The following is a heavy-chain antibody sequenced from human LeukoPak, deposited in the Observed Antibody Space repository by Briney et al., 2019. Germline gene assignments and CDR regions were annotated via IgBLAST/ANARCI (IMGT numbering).Heavy chain of an antibody. CDR1: GFNFNYYA. CDR3: SRVKYGGNSGYHFDY. D-gene: IGHD4-23*01. J-gene: IGHJ4*02. CDR2: IGDSSGAK. V-gene: IGHV3-23*01. Sequence: GGSLRLSCVASGFNFNYYAMTWVRQAPGKGLEWVSTIGDSSGAKSYADSVRGRFSISRDNSRNMVYLQVHSLRPEDTAVYYCSRVKYGGNSGYHFDYWGQGTLVTVSS.